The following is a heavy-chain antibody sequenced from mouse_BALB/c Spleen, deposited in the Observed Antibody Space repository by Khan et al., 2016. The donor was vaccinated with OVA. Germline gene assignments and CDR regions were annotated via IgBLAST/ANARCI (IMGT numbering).Heavy chain of an antibody. CDR3: TRGGYFGKSLFAY. D-gene: IGHD2-1*01. Sequence: LQQPGSALVRPGASVKLSCKASGYTFTSYWMHWVKQRHGKGLGGIGNIYPGSDSINSDEKLKSKGTLTVDTSSSTAYIHLSSLTSEDSAVYYCTRGGYFGKSLFAYWGQGTLVTVSA. V-gene: IGHV1S22*01. CDR2: IYPGSDSI. J-gene: IGHJ3*01. CDR1: GYTFTSYW.